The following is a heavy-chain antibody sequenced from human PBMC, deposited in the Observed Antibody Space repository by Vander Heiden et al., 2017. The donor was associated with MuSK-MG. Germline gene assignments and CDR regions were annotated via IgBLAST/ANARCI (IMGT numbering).Heavy chain of an antibody. CDR2: IWYDGSNQ. Sequence: QVQLVESGGGVVQHGRSPRLSCEVSGVNFSRYGMHWVRQAPGKGLEWVAVIWYDGSNQYYADSVKGRFTISRDNSKNTLFLQMNSLRVEDTAVYYCARDYGDYDYWGQGTLVAVSS. J-gene: IGHJ4*02. D-gene: IGHD4-17*01. V-gene: IGHV3-33*01. CDR3: ARDYGDYDY. CDR1: GVNFSRYG.